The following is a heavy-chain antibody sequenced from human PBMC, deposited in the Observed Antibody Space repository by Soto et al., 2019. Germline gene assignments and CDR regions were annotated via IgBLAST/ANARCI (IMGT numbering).Heavy chain of an antibody. CDR3: ARHYPIGNNWNYFDY. V-gene: IGHV4-30-2*02. J-gene: IGHJ4*02. CDR1: GGSISSGGYS. Sequence: SETLSLTCAVSGGSISSGGYSWSWIRQPPGKGLEWIGYIYHSGSTNYNPSLESRITISVDTSNNQFSLKVNSVTAADTALYYCARHYPIGNNWNYFDYWGQGTLVTVSS. D-gene: IGHD1-1*01. CDR2: IYHSGST.